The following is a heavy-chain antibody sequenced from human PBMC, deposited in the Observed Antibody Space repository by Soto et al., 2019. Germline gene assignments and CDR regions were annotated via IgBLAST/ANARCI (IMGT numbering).Heavy chain of an antibody. CDR1: GFTFSTYG. V-gene: IGHV3-30*18. CDR3: AKDLQSYGDYDYYCYGMDV. D-gene: IGHD4-17*01. Sequence: VQLVESGGGEVQPGRSLTISCAASGFTFSTYGMHWVLQTPGKGLEWVAVISYDGTNKFSSDSVKGQFTISRDNFKNTLTLQMNSLRADDTAVYSCAKDLQSYGDYDYYCYGMDVWGLGTRVTGSS. CDR2: ISYDGTNK. J-gene: IGHJ6*02.